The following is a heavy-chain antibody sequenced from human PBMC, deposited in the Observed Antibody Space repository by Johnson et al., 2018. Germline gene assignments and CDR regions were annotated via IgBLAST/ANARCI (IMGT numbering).Heavy chain of an antibody. CDR1: RFTFSTYA. J-gene: IGHJ4*02. V-gene: IGHV3-64*04. CDR2: VSSDGGST. CDR3: GCFLHSN. Sequence: QVQLVQSGGGLVQPGGSLRLSCLVPRFTFSTYAMHWVRQAPGKGLEYVSAVSSDGGSTFYADSVKGRFTISRDNAKNTLYLQINSLRAEDTAVYYCGCFLHSNWGQGSLVTVSS. D-gene: IGHD2-15*01.